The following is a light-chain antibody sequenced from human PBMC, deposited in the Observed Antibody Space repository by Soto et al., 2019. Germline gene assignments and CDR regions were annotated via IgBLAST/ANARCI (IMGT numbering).Light chain of an antibody. Sequence: EIVMTQSPATLSVSPGERATLSCRASQSVSSNLAWYQQKPGQAPRLLIYGASTRATGIPARFSGSGSGTGCTLTISTVQSEDFAVYYCQQDNNWPPWTFGPGNKVEIK. CDR1: QSVSSN. CDR3: QQDNNWPPWT. CDR2: GAS. V-gene: IGKV3-15*01. J-gene: IGKJ1*01.